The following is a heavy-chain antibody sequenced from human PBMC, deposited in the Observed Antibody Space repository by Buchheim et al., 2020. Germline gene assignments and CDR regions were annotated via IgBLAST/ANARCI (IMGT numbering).Heavy chain of an antibody. D-gene: IGHD4-23*01. CDR1: GYSFTSYW. V-gene: IGHV5-10-1*01. CDR2: IDPSDSYT. J-gene: IGHJ6*02. CDR3: ATPGGNSPRRGYYYGMDV. Sequence: EVQLVQSGAEVKKPGESLRISCKGSGYSFTSYWISWVRQMPGKGLEWMGRIDPSDSYTNYSPSFLGHVTISADKSISTAYPQWSSLKASDTAMYYCATPGGNSPRRGYYYGMDVWGQGTT.